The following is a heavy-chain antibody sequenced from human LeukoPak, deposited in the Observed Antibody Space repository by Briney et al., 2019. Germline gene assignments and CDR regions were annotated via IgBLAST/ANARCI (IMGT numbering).Heavy chain of an antibody. J-gene: IGHJ5*02. Sequence: LRFSCANSGIPFSSYEMNRVRQAPGKRLEWVSYISSSGSAIYYADSVKGRFTISRDNAKNSLYLQMNSLRAEDTAVYYCARDSGNDWFDPWGQGTLVTVSS. CDR1: GIPFSSYE. D-gene: IGHD1-1*01. CDR3: ARDSGNDWFDP. CDR2: ISSSGSAI. V-gene: IGHV3-48*03.